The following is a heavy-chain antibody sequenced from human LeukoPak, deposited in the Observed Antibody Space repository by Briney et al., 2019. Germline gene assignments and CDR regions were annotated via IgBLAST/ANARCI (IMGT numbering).Heavy chain of an antibody. Sequence: PSETLSLTXTVSGGSISSYYWSWIRQPPGKGLEWIGYIYYSGSTNYNPSLKSRVTISVDTSKSQFSLKLSSVTAADTAVYYCAREGSGYYPLYYFDYWGQGTLVTVSS. V-gene: IGHV4-59*01. J-gene: IGHJ4*02. CDR2: IYYSGST. CDR1: GGSISSYY. CDR3: AREGSGYYPLYYFDY. D-gene: IGHD3-22*01.